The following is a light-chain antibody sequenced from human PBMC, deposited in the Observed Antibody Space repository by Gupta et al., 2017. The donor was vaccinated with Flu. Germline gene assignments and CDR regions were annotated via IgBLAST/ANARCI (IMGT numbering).Light chain of an antibody. Sequence: DIQMTQSPSSLSASVGDRVTITCQASQDISNYLNWYQQKPGKAPKLLIYDASNLETGVPSRFSGSGSGTDFTVTISSLQPEDIATYYCQQYDNLPLTFGGGTKVKIK. CDR1: QDISNY. CDR3: QQYDNLPLT. V-gene: IGKV1-33*01. CDR2: DAS. J-gene: IGKJ4*01.